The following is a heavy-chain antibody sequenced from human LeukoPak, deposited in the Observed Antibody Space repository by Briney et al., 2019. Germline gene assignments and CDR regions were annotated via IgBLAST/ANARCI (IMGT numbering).Heavy chain of an antibody. CDR3: AREADSSGYPNFDY. Sequence: SVKVSCTASGGTFSSYAISWVRQAPGQGLEWMGGIIPIFGTANYAQKFQGRVTITADESTSTAYMELSSLRSEDTAVYYCAREADSSGYPNFDYWGQGTLVTVSS. V-gene: IGHV1-69*13. CDR1: GGTFSSYA. J-gene: IGHJ4*02. D-gene: IGHD3-22*01. CDR2: IIPIFGTA.